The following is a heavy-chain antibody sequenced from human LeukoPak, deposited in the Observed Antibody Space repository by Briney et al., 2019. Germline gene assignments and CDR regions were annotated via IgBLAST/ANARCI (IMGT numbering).Heavy chain of an antibody. CDR3: ARETLAGFDY. CDR1: GYSFGEYA. Sequence: GGSLRLSCTASGYSFGEYALSWVRQAPGKGLEWVSVIYAGGTTYYADSVKGRFTISRDNSKNTVYLQINSLSAEDTAIYYCARETLAGFDYWGQGTLVTVS. CDR2: IYAGGTT. V-gene: IGHV3-23*03. J-gene: IGHJ4*02. D-gene: IGHD6-19*01.